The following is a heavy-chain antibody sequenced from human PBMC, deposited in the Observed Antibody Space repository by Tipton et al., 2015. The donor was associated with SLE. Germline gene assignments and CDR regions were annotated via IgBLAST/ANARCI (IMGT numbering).Heavy chain of an antibody. J-gene: IGHJ3*01. D-gene: IGHD3-22*01. CDR3: ARGGDIYFYDGSGYRSDFDV. Sequence: TLSLTCTVSDDSLTSRSYNWGWIRQPPGKGLEWIGSVYHNGGTYYNSSLRSRVTISVDMSKNQFSLKLNSVAAADTAVYYCARGGDIYFYDGSGYRSDFDVWGQGTMVTVSS. CDR2: VYHNGGT. V-gene: IGHV4-39*07. CDR1: DDSLTSRSYN.